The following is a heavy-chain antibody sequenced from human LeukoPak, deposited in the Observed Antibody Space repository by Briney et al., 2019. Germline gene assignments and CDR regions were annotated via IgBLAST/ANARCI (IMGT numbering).Heavy chain of an antibody. Sequence: SETLSLTCTVSGGSISNSNYYWGWIRQPPGKGLEWIGSIYYSGSTNYNPSLKSRVTISVDTSKNQFSLKLSSVTAADTAVYYCARENNYYGMDVWGQGTTVTVSS. CDR2: IYYSGST. CDR3: ARENNYYGMDV. V-gene: IGHV4-39*07. J-gene: IGHJ6*02. CDR1: GGSISNSNYY.